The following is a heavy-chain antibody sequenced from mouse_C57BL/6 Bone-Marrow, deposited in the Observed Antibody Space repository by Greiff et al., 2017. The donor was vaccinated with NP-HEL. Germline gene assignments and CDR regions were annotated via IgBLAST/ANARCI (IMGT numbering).Heavy chain of an antibody. V-gene: IGHV1-20*01. CDR2: INPYNGDT. D-gene: IGHD1-1*01. J-gene: IGHJ1*03. CDR3: ARSITTVVGGNFDV. CDR1: GYSFTGYF. Sequence: VQLQQSGPELVKPGDSVKISCKASGYSFTGYFMNWVMQSHGKSLEWIGRINPYNGDTFYNQKFKGKATLTVDKSSSTAHMELRSLTSEDSAVYYCARSITTVVGGNFDVWGTGTTVTVSS.